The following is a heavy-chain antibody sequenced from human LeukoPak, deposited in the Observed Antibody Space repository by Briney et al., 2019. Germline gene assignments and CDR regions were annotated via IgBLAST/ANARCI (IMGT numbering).Heavy chain of an antibody. CDR3: ASTYYYDSSGYHGDAFDI. D-gene: IGHD3-22*01. J-gene: IGHJ3*02. V-gene: IGHV4-30-4*01. Sequence: SQTLSLTCTVSGGSISSGDYYWSWIRQPPGKGLEWIGYIYYSGSTYYNPSLESRVTISVDTSKNQFSLKLSSVTAADTAVYYCASTYYYDSSGYHGDAFDIWGQGTMVTVSS. CDR1: GGSISSGDYY. CDR2: IYYSGST.